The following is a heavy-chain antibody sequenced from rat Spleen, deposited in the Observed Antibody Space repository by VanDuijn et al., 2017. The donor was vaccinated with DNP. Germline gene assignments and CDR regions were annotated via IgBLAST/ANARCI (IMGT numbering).Heavy chain of an antibody. J-gene: IGHJ2*01. CDR3: ARYYSGFNFFDY. Sequence: EVRLVESGGGLVQPGRSLKLSCAASGFTFSDYYMAWVRQAPTRGLEWVAYISFDGGDSYYADSVKGRFSISRDNAKSTLYLQMNSLRSEDMATYYCARYYSGFNFFDYWGQGVMVTVSS. V-gene: IGHV5-22*01. D-gene: IGHD4-3*01. CDR1: GFTFSDYY. CDR2: ISFDGGDS.